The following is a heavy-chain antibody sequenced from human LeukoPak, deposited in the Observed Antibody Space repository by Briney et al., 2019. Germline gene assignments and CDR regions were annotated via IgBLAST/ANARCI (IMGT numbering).Heavy chain of an antibody. CDR2: TNPNSGGT. D-gene: IGHD2-2*01. J-gene: IGHJ5*02. CDR1: GYTFTGYY. Sequence: ASVKVSCKASGYTFTGYYMHWVRQAPGQGLEWMGWTNPNSGGTNYAQKFQGRVTMTRDTSISTAYMELSRLRSDDTAVYYCARDFGGCSSTSCRSVGWFDPWGQGTLVTVSS. V-gene: IGHV1-2*02. CDR3: ARDFGGCSSTSCRSVGWFDP.